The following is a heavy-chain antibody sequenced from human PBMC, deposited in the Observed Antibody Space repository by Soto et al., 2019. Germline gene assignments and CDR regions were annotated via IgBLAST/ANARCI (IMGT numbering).Heavy chain of an antibody. CDR2: ITANNVNT. CDR3: ARDMGGYYFEPNDY. V-gene: IGHV1-18*01. J-gene: IGHJ4*01. CDR1: GYTFTSYG. Sequence: ASVKVSCKTSGYTFTSYGFSWVRQAPGQGLEWMGWITANNVNTNYAQKFQGRVTMTTDTSTATAYMELRSLRSDDTAVYYCARDMGGYYFEPNDYWGQ. D-gene: IGHD3-22*01.